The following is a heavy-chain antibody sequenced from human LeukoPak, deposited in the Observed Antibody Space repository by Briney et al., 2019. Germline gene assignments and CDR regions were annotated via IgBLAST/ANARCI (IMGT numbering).Heavy chain of an antibody. J-gene: IGHJ4*02. V-gene: IGHV3-23*01. CDR1: GFTFSSYA. CDR3: AKEGGSSLGGYYFDY. D-gene: IGHD1-26*01. Sequence: PGGSLRLSCAASGFTFSSYAMSWVRQAPGKGLEWVSAISGSGGSTYCADSVKGRFTISRDNSKNTLYLQMNSLRAEDTAVYYCAKEGGSSLGGYYFDYWGQGTLVTVSS. CDR2: ISGSGGST.